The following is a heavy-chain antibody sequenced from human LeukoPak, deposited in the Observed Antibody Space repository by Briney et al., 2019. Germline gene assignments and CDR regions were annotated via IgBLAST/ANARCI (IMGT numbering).Heavy chain of an antibody. CDR3: ARGRGATKQGYFDY. CDR2: ISAYNGNT. J-gene: IGHJ4*02. D-gene: IGHD1-26*01. V-gene: IGHV1-18*04. CDR1: GYTFTNHY. Sequence: ASVKVSCKASGYTFTNHYMHWVRQAPGQGLEWMGWISAYNGNTNYAQKLQGRVTMTTDTSTSTAYMELRSLRSDDTAVYYCARGRGATKQGYFDYWGQGTLVTVSS.